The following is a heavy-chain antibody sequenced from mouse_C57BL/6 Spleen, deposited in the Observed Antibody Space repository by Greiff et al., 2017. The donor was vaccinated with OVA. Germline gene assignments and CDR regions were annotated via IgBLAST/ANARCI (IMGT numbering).Heavy chain of an antibody. V-gene: IGHV5-9*01. J-gene: IGHJ4*01. CDR2: ISGGGGNT. CDR3: ASFTRGYAMDY. CDR1: GFTFSSYT. Sequence: EVKVEESGGGLVKPGGSLKLSCAASGFTFSSYTMSWVRQTPEKRLEWVATISGGGGNTYYPDSVKGRFTISRDNAKNTLYLQMSSLRSEDTALYYCASFTRGYAMDYWGQGTSVTVSS.